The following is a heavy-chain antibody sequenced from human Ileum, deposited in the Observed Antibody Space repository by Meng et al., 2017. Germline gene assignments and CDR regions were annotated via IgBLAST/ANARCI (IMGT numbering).Heavy chain of an antibody. Sequence: VQPEVSGLGLVRPSATFSLTCPVCGGSLSRAGYQWGGIRQPPGKGLEWIGYASTNYNPSLKSRVTISLDTSRNQFSLSLSSVTAADTAVYYCARDHMGSLDYWGQGILVTVSS. D-gene: IGHD1-26*01. J-gene: IGHJ4*02. V-gene: IGHV4-61*08. CDR2: AST. CDR1: GGSLSRAGYQ. CDR3: ARDHMGSLDY.